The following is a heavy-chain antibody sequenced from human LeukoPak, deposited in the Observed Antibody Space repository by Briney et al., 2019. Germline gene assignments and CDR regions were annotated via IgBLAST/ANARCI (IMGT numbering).Heavy chain of an antibody. CDR3: ASSPVGAPDY. J-gene: IGHJ4*02. V-gene: IGHV4-34*01. CDR2: INHSGST. CDR1: GGSFSGYY. Sequence: SETLSLTCAVYGGSFSGYYWSWIRQPPGKGLEWIGEINHSGSTNYNPSLKSRVTISIDTSKNQFSLKLTPVTAADTAVYYCASSPVGAPDYWGQGTLVTVSS. D-gene: IGHD1-26*01.